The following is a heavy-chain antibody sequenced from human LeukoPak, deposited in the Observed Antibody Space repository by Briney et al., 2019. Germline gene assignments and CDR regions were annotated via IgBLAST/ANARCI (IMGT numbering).Heavy chain of an antibody. J-gene: IGHJ4*02. CDR2: IYYSGTT. Sequence: PSETLSLTCTVSDGSISRYHWSWIRQPPGKGLEWIGYIYYSGTTNYNPSLKSRVTISVDTSKNQFSLKLSSVTAADTAVYYCARVTLRFLEWFPAFDYWGQGTLVTVSS. CDR3: ARVTLRFLEWFPAFDY. V-gene: IGHV4-59*12. CDR1: DGSISRYH. D-gene: IGHD3-3*01.